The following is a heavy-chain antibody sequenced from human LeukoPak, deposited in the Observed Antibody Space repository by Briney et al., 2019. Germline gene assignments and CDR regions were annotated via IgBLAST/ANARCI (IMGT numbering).Heavy chain of an antibody. CDR3: ARWQQLVLYYYYGMDV. Sequence: GGSLRLSCAASGFTFSSYGMHWVRQAPGEGLEWVAVIWYDGSNKYYADSVKGRFTISGDNSKNTLYLQMNSLRAEDTAVYYCARWQQLVLYYYYGMDVWGQGTTVTVSS. J-gene: IGHJ6*02. V-gene: IGHV3-33*01. CDR2: IWYDGSNK. CDR1: GFTFSSYG. D-gene: IGHD6-13*01.